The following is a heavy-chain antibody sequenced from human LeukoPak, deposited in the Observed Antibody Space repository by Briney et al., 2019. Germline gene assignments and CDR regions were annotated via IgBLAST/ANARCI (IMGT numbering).Heavy chain of an antibody. V-gene: IGHV3-20*04. CDR2: LNWNGAST. Sequence: GGSLRLSCAASGFTFDDYGLSWVRQVPGKGLEWVSGLNWNGASTGYADSVKGRFTISRDNAKNSLYLQMNSLRAEDTAVYYCARDGGRGYSYGSSDYWGQGTLVTVSS. D-gene: IGHD5-18*01. CDR3: ARDGGRGYSYGSSDY. CDR1: GFTFDDYG. J-gene: IGHJ4*02.